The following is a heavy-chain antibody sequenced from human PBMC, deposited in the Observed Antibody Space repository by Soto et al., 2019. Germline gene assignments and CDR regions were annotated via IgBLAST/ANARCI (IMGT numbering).Heavy chain of an antibody. D-gene: IGHD5-12*01. CDR2: INAGNGNT. V-gene: IGHV1-3*01. J-gene: IGHJ6*02. CDR3: ARVFGIVATMGGGMDV. Sequence: QVQLVQSGAEVKKPGASVKVSCKASGYTFTSYAMHWVRQAPGQRLEWMGWINAGNGNTKYSQKFQGRVTITRDTXAXKAYMELSSLRSEDTAVYYCARVFGIVATMGGGMDVWGQGTTVTVSS. CDR1: GYTFTSYA.